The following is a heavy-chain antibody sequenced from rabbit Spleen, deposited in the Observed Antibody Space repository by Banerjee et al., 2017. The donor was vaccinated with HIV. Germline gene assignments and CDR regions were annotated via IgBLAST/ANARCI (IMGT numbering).Heavy chain of an antibody. CDR3: VREVYHILGL. CDR1: GFSFSSNYW. D-gene: IGHD1-1*01. CDR2: IDPVFGIA. Sequence: QEQLVESGGGLVKPGGTLTLTCTASGFSFSSNYWMCWVRQAPGKGLEWIGYIDPVFGIAVYASWVNGRFTISRDNAQNTLYLQLNSLTAADTATYFCVREVYHILGLWGQGTLVTVS. V-gene: IGHV1S43*01. J-gene: IGHJ4*01.